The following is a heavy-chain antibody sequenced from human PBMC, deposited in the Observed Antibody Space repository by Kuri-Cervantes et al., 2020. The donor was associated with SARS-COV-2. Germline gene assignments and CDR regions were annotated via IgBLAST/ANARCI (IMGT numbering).Heavy chain of an antibody. D-gene: IGHD3-9*01. CDR2: VRGKANNYAT. Sequence: GGSLRLSCEVSGFLFSASAIHWVRQASGKGLEWVGRVRGKANNYATAYAASVKGRFTISRDNAKNSLYLQMNSLRAEDTAVYYCARDSLDWFIPLDYWGQGTLVTVSS. V-gene: IGHV3-73*01. J-gene: IGHJ4*02. CDR1: GFLFSASA. CDR3: ARDSLDWFIPLDY.